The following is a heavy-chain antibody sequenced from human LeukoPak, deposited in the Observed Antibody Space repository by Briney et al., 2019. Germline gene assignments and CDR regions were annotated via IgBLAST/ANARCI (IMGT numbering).Heavy chain of an antibody. D-gene: IGHD3-10*01. CDR2: IYYRGNT. CDR1: GGSMSSYY. V-gene: IGHV4-59*08. CDR3: ARHEGGGGGAV. Sequence: SETLSLTCSVSGGSMSSYYWSWIRQSPGKGLEWIGYIYYRGNTDYNSSLKGRVTISLDTSRSQFSLKLTSVTAADTAVYYCARHEGGGGGAVWDQGSFVTVSS. J-gene: IGHJ4*02.